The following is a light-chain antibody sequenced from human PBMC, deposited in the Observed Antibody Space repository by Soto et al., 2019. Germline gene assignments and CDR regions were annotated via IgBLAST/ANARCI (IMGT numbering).Light chain of an antibody. CDR2: DAS. CDR1: QGIGNA. Sequence: AIQMTQSPSSLSASVGDRVTISSRASQGIGNALGWYQQKPGKAPKLLISDASSLETGVPSRFSGSGSGTEFTLTINSLQPDDFATYYCQQYKSYWTFGQGTKVDI. V-gene: IGKV1-13*02. J-gene: IGKJ1*01. CDR3: QQYKSYWT.